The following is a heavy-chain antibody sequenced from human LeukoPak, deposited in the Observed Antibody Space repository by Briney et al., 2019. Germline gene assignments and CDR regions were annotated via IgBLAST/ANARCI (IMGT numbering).Heavy chain of an antibody. CDR1: GGSISSYY. J-gene: IGHJ4*02. CDR3: AASVRHKILRYFDWGTSDYFDY. CDR2: IYYSGST. D-gene: IGHD3-9*01. V-gene: IGHV4-59*08. Sequence: SETLSLTCTVSGGSISSYYRSWIRQPPGKGLEWIGYIYYSGSTNYNPSLKSRVTISVDTSKNQFSLKLSSVTAADTAVYYCAASVRHKILRYFDWGTSDYFDYWGQGTLVTVSS.